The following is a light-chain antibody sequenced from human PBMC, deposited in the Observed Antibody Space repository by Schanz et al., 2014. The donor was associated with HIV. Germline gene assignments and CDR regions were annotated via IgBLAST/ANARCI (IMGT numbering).Light chain of an antibody. V-gene: IGLV2-14*03. Sequence: QSVLTQPASVSGSPGQSITVSCTGTSNDIGSYTYVAWYQQHPGKAPKVVVYGVFDRPSGVSNRFSGSKSGNTASLTIFDLQPEDEADYYCCSYAGIFSPLYLFGTGTKLTVL. CDR3: CSYAGIFSPLYL. CDR1: SNDIGSYTY. J-gene: IGLJ1*01. CDR2: GVF.